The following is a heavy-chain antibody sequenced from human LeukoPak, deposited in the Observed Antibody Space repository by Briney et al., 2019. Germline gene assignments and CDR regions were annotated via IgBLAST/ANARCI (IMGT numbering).Heavy chain of an antibody. CDR2: IYYSGNA. Sequence: SQTLSLTCTVSGGSISSGGYYWSWIRQPPGKGLEWIGYIYYSGNANYNPSLKSRVTLSVDTSTNQLFLKLSSVTAADTAVYYCARGWDTGYSYYGMDVWGPGTTVTVSS. D-gene: IGHD5-18*01. CDR1: GGSISSGGYY. CDR3: ARGWDTGYSYYGMDV. V-gene: IGHV4-61*08. J-gene: IGHJ6*02.